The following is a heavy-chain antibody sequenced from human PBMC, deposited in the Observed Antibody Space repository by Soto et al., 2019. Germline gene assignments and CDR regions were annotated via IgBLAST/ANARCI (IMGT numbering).Heavy chain of an antibody. Sequence: QVQLVQSGAEVKKPGASVKVSCKASGYIFTAYSMHWVRQAPGQELEWMGVVNPSGGSTNYAQKFRGRITMTRDTSTSTVYMDLSSLTSEDTAVYYCAREENCSDGVCYSEYFQRWGQGTLVTVSS. J-gene: IGHJ1*01. CDR1: GYIFTAYS. V-gene: IGHV1-46*01. CDR3: AREENCSDGVCYSEYFQR. D-gene: IGHD2-15*01. CDR2: VNPSGGST.